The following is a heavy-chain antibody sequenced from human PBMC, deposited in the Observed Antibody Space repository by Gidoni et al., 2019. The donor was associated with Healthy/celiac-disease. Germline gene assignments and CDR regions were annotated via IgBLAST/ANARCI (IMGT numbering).Heavy chain of an antibody. D-gene: IGHD5-12*01. J-gene: IGHJ4*02. CDR3: AKDWGQRDGYNFFDY. V-gene: IGHV3-23*01. Sequence: EVQLLESGGGLVQPGGSLRLACAASGFPFRSDAMSWVRQGPGKGLEWVSAIRGSGGSTYYADYVKGRFTISRDNSKNTLYLQMNSLRAEDTAVYYCAKDWGQRDGYNFFDYWGQGTLVTVSS. CDR2: IRGSGGST. CDR1: GFPFRSDA.